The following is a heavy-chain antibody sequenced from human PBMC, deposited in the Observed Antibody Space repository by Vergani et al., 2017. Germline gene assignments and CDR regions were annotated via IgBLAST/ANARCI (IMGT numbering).Heavy chain of an antibody. CDR1: GFTFNEYW. CDR3: ARARKYRFGVVWENWFDP. J-gene: IGHJ5*02. CDR2: MNGDGDTI. Sequence: EVELVESGGGLVQPGGSLRLPCAASGFTFNEYWMHWARQVPGKGLVWVSGMNGDGDTISYAYSVKGRFTISRDNAKNTLFLQMNSLRAGDTAVYYCARARKYRFGVVWENWFDPWGQGTLVTVSS. D-gene: IGHD3-3*01. V-gene: IGHV3-74*01.